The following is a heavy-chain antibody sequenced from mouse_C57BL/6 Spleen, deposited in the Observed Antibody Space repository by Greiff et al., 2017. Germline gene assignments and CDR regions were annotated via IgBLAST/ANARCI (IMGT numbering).Heavy chain of an antibody. J-gene: IGHJ2*01. V-gene: IGHV1-61*01. Sequence: QVQLQQPGAELVRPGSSVKLSCKASGYTFTSYWMDWVKQRPGQGLEWIGNIYPSDSETHYNQKFKDKATLTVDKSSSTAYMQLSSLTSEDSAVYYCARGAYYSNYGFDYWGQGTTLTVSS. D-gene: IGHD2-5*01. CDR2: IYPSDSET. CDR3: ARGAYYSNYGFDY. CDR1: GYTFTSYW.